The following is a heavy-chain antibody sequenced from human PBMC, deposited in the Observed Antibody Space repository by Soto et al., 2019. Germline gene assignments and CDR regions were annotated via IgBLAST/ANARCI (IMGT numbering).Heavy chain of an antibody. J-gene: IGHJ4*02. Sequence: EVQLLESGGGLVQPGGSLRLSCAASGFTFSSSAMNWVRQAPGKGLEWVSGISGSGGSTNYAGSVKGRFTISRDNSKNTLYLQTNSLRAEDTAVYYCAKSSGWPGYWGQGTLVTVSS. CDR2: ISGSGGST. CDR1: GFTFSSSA. CDR3: AKSSGWPGY. V-gene: IGHV3-23*01. D-gene: IGHD6-19*01.